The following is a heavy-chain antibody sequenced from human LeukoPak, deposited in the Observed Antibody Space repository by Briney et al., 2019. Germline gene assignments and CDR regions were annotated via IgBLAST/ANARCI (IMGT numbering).Heavy chain of an antibody. CDR2: ISSSSSTI. D-gene: IGHD3-9*01. CDR3: ARDRDDILTD. CDR1: GFTLSSHW. V-gene: IGHV3-48*04. J-gene: IGHJ4*02. Sequence: GGSLRLSCAASGFTLSSHWMSWVRQAPGKGLEWVSYISSSSSTIYYADSVKGRFTISRDNAKNSLYLQMNSLRAEDTAVYYCARDRDDILTDWGQGTLVTVSS.